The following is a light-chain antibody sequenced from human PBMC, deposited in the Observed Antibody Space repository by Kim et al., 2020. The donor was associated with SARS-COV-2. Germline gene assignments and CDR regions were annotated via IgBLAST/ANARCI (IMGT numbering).Light chain of an antibody. CDR2: DAS. V-gene: IGKV3-20*01. CDR3: HQYGVSPQT. Sequence: EVVSTQSPGTLSLSPGERATLSCRASQTVRSSLAWYQQKPGQAPRLLIYDASNRATGISDRFSGSGFGTDFTLTISGLEPEDFAVFYCHQYGVSPQTFGQGTKVDIK. CDR1: QTVRSS. J-gene: IGKJ1*01.